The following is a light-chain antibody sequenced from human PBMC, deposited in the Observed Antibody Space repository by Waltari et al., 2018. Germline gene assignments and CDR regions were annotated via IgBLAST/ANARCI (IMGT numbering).Light chain of an antibody. CDR1: QSPLRSTGYNF. CDR2: LGS. Sequence: DIVMTQSPLSLSVTPGEPASISCRSSQSPLRSTGYNFLDWYVQKPGQPPQLLISLGSDRASGVPDRFSGSGTGTDFTLKISRVEAEDVGIYYCQQYYSTPYAFGQGTKLEIK. V-gene: IGKV2-28*01. CDR3: QQYYSTPYA. J-gene: IGKJ2*01.